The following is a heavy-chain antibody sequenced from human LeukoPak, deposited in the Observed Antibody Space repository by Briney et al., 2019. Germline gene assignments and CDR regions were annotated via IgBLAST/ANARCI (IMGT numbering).Heavy chain of an antibody. CDR1: GFTFSDHY. CDR3: ARDLMTTVTTGVAFDI. V-gene: IGHV3-72*01. J-gene: IGHJ3*02. Sequence: PGGSLRLSCAASGFTFSDHYMDWVRQAPGKGLEWVGRTRNKANSYTTEYAASVKGRFTISRDDSKNSLYLQMNSLKTEDTAVYYCARDLMTTVTTGVAFDIWGQGTMVTVSS. CDR2: TRNKANSYTT. D-gene: IGHD4-17*01.